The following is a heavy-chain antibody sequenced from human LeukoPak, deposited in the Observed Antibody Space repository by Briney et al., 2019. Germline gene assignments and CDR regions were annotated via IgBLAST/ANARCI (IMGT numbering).Heavy chain of an antibody. V-gene: IGHV3-21*01. CDR1: GFTFSSYS. CDR3: ARMWGQLLTNAFDI. D-gene: IGHD2-2*01. J-gene: IGHJ3*02. Sequence: PGGSLRLSCAASGFTFSSYSMNWVRQAPGKGREWVSSISSSSSYIYYADSVKGRFTISRDNAKNSLYLQMNSLRAEDTAVYYCARMWGQLLTNAFDIWGQGTMVTVSS. CDR2: ISSSSSYI.